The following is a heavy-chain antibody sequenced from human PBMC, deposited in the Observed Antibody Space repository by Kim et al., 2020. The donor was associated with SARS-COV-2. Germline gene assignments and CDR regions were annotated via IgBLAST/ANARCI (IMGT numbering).Heavy chain of an antibody. J-gene: IGHJ4*02. CDR1: GLTFGDYW. CDR3: LGSGTYSY. V-gene: IGHV3-7*01. D-gene: IGHD1-26*01. Sequence: GWSLRLSCAASGLTFGDYWMNWVRQAPGKGLEWVANTSPDGTGKQYVDSVKGRFTISRDNAKNSLYLQMNNLRVDDTALYYCLGSGTYSYWGLGTLVTVSS. CDR2: TSPDGTGK.